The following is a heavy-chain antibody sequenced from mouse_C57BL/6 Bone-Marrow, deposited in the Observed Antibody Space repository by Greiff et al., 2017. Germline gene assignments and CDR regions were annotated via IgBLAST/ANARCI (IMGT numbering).Heavy chain of an antibody. J-gene: IGHJ3*01. Sequence: EVKLQQSGPELVKPGASVKISCKASGYTFTDYYMNWVKQSHGKSLEWIGDINPNNGGTSYNQKFKGKATLTVDKSSSTAYMERRSLTSEDSAVYYCAEIYYYGSSWFAYWGQGTLVTVSA. CDR3: AEIYYYGSSWFAY. D-gene: IGHD1-1*01. V-gene: IGHV1-26*01. CDR1: GYTFTDYY. CDR2: INPNNGGT.